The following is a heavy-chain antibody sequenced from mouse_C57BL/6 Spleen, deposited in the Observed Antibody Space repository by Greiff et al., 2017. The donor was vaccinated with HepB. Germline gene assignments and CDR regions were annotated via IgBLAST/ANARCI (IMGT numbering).Heavy chain of an antibody. CDR3: ARIGGSPWYFDV. V-gene: IGHV1-18*01. Sequence: VQLQQSGPKLVKPGASVKIPCKASGYTFTDYNMDWVKQSHGKSLEWIGDINPNNGGTIYNQKFKGKATLTVDKSSSTAYMELRSLTSEDTAVYYCARIGGSPWYFDVWGTGTTVTVSS. D-gene: IGHD1-1*01. CDR2: INPNNGGT. J-gene: IGHJ1*03. CDR1: GYTFTDYN.